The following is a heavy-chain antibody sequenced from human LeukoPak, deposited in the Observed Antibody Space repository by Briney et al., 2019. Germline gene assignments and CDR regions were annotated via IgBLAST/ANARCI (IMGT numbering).Heavy chain of an antibody. V-gene: IGHV3-30-3*01. CDR2: ISYDGSNK. Sequence: GGSLRLSCAASGFTFSSYAMHWVRQAPGKGLEWVAIISYDGSNKYYADSVKGRFTISRDNSKNTLYLQMNSLRAEDTAVYYCARDIAARRLDYWGQGTLVTVSP. D-gene: IGHD6-6*01. J-gene: IGHJ4*02. CDR3: ARDIAARRLDY. CDR1: GFTFSSYA.